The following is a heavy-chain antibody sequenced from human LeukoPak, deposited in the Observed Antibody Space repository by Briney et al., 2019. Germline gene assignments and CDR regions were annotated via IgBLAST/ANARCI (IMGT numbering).Heavy chain of an antibody. V-gene: IGHV1-69*06. CDR1: GYTFTGYY. CDR3: ARDLGWFDP. Sequence: ASVKVSCKASGYTFTGYYMHWVRQAPGQGLEWMGGIIPIFGTANYAQKFQGRVTITADKSTSTAYMELSSLRSEDTAVYYCARDLGWFDPWGQGTLVTVSS. J-gene: IGHJ5*02. CDR2: IIPIFGTA.